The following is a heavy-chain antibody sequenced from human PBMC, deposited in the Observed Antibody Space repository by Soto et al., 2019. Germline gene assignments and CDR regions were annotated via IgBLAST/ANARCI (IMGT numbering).Heavy chain of an antibody. D-gene: IGHD6-13*01. CDR2: ISNNGAHT. V-gene: IGHV3-64*01. J-gene: IGHJ6*03. Sequence: EAQLVESGGGLVQPGGSLRLSCEASGFTFSNYEMHWVRQAPGKGLEYVSGISNNGAHTDYANSVKGRFTISRDNSENTLYLQMGSLRAEDMALYYCARRGYGSRWPNVYMDVWGKGTTVTVSS. CDR1: GFTFSNYE. CDR3: ARRGYGSRWPNVYMDV.